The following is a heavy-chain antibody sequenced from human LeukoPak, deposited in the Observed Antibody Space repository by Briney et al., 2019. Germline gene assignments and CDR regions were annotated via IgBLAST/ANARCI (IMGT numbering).Heavy chain of an antibody. J-gene: IGHJ3*02. V-gene: IGHV3-23*01. D-gene: IGHD3-9*01. CDR3: AKSRDILTGYSPVDI. CDR2: ISGSGGST. CDR1: GFTFSSYA. Sequence: PGGSLRLSCAASGFTFSSYAMSWVRQAPGRGLEWVSAISGSGGSTYYADSVKGRFTISRDNSKNTLYLQMNSLRAEDTAVYYCAKSRDILTGYSPVDIWGQGTMVTVSS.